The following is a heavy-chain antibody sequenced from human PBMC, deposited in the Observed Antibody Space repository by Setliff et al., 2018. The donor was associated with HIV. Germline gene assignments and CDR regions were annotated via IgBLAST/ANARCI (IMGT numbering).Heavy chain of an antibody. J-gene: IGHJ6*03. CDR2: IIPIFDTA. Sequence: SVKVSCKASGGTFSSYGISWVRQAPGQGLEWMGGIIPIFDTANYAQKFQGRVTITADESTSTAYMELSSLRSEDTAVYYCARGESIAVAYYHYYYMDVWGKGTTVTVSS. V-gene: IGHV1-69*13. D-gene: IGHD6-19*01. CDR3: ARGESIAVAYYHYYYMDV. CDR1: GGTFSSYG.